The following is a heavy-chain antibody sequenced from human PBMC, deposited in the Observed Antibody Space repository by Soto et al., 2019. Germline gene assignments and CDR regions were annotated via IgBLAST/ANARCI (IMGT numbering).Heavy chain of an antibody. Sequence: GESLKISCKGSGYSFTSYWIGWVRQMPGKGLEWMGIIYPGDSDTRYSPSFQGQVTISADKSISTAYLQWSNLKASDTAVYYCARLGYDILTGYDTQYYFDYWGQGTLATVSS. J-gene: IGHJ4*02. D-gene: IGHD3-9*01. V-gene: IGHV5-51*01. CDR3: ARLGYDILTGYDTQYYFDY. CDR1: GYSFTSYW. CDR2: IYPGDSDT.